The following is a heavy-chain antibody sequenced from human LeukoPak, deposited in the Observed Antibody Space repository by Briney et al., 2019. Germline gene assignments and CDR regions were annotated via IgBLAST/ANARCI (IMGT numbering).Heavy chain of an antibody. CDR2: IYTSGST. CDR3: ARDVYYYDSSGYYGFDY. V-gene: IGHV4-4*07. CDR1: GGSISSYY. Sequence: SETLSLTCTVSGGSISSYYWSWIRQPAGKGLEWIGRIYTSGSTNYNPSLKSRVTMSVDTSKNQFSLKLSSVTAADTAVYYCARDVYYYDSSGYYGFDYWGQGTLVTVSS. J-gene: IGHJ4*02. D-gene: IGHD3-22*01.